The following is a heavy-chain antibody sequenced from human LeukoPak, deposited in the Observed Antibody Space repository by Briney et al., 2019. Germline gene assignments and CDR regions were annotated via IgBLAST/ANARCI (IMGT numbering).Heavy chain of an antibody. CDR3: ATDSPRMTTGSLDY. CDR1: GYTLTELS. CDR2: FDPEDGET. Sequence: GASVSVSCKVSGYTLTELSMLWVRQAPGKGSEGRGGFDPEDGETIYAQKFQGRVTMTEHTSTDPAYMELSSLRSEDTAVYYCATDSPRMTTGSLDYWGQGTLVTVSS. V-gene: IGHV1-24*01. D-gene: IGHD4-17*01. J-gene: IGHJ4*02.